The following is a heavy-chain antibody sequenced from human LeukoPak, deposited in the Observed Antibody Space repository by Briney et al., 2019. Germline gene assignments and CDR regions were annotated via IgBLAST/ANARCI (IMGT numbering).Heavy chain of an antibody. D-gene: IGHD6-19*01. V-gene: IGHV3-64D*06. CDR3: VNQISGWVY. CDR1: GFTFRSLA. Sequence: GGSLRLSCSASGFTFRSLAMHWVRQAPGKGLEYVSAISSNGGRTYYADSVKGRFTISRDNSKNTLYLQMSSLRPEDTAVYYCVNQISGWVYWGQGTLVIASS. J-gene: IGHJ4*02. CDR2: ISSNGGRT.